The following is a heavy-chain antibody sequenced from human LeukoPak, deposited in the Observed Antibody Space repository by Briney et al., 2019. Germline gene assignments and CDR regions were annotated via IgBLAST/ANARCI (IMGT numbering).Heavy chain of an antibody. CDR3: ARFSLYCSSTSCYNAWFDP. D-gene: IGHD2-2*02. J-gene: IGHJ5*02. V-gene: IGHV5-51*01. Sequence: GESLKISCKGSGYSFTSYWIGWVRQMPGKGLEWMGIIYPGDSDTIYSPSFQGQVTISADKSISTAYLQWSSLKASDTAMYYCARFSLYCSSTSCYNAWFDPWGQGTLVTISS. CDR1: GYSFTSYW. CDR2: IYPGDSDT.